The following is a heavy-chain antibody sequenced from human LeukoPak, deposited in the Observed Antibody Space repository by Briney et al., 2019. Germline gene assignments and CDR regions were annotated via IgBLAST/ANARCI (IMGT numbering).Heavy chain of an antibody. J-gene: IGHJ4*02. CDR1: GFTFTNYA. CDR2: ISYDGSNK. V-gene: IGHV3-30-3*01. Sequence: PGGSLRLSCAASGFTFTNYAMHWVRQAPGKGLEWLAVISYDGSNKYYADSVKGRFTISRDNSKNTLYLRMDSLSVEDTAVYYCAREEAAPFDYWGRGTLVTVSS. D-gene: IGHD6-13*01. CDR3: AREEAAPFDY.